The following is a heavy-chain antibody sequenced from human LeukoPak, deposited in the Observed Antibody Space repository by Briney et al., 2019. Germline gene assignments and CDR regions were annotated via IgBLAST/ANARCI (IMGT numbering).Heavy chain of an antibody. D-gene: IGHD3-10*01. Sequence: ASVKVSCKASGYTFTGYYMHWVRQAPGQGLEWMGWINPNSGGTNYAQKFQGRVTMTRDTSTSTAYMELSRLRSDDTAVYYCARGVSITMVRGVVSWFDPWGQGTLVTVSS. CDR2: INPNSGGT. CDR1: GYTFTGYY. CDR3: ARGVSITMVRGVVSWFDP. V-gene: IGHV1-2*02. J-gene: IGHJ5*02.